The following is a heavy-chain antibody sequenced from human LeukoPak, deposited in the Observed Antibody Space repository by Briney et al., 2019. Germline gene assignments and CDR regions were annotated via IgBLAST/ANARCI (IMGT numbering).Heavy chain of an antibody. V-gene: IGHV3-23*01. CDR1: GFTFSTCG. J-gene: IGHJ4*02. D-gene: IGHD1-1*01. CDR3: ARGLGNDGIFDY. Sequence: GGSLRLSCAASGFTFSTCGMNWVRQAPGKGLEWVSGITGSGETYYADSVKGRFTISRDNSKNTMYLQMNSPRTEDTAVYYCARGLGNDGIFDYWGQGTLVSVSS. CDR2: ITGSGET.